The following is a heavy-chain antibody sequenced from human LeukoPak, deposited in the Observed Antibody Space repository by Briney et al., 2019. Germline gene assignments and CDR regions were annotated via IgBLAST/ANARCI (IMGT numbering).Heavy chain of an antibody. Sequence: KSGESLQISCKGSGYSFTSYWIGWVRQLPGKGLEWMGIIYPGDPDTRYSPSFQGQVTISADKSISTASLQWSSLKASDTAMYYCARTDYSSGWSPLQHWGQGTLVTVSS. CDR2: IYPGDPDT. V-gene: IGHV5-51*01. D-gene: IGHD6-19*01. J-gene: IGHJ1*01. CDR1: GYSFTSYW. CDR3: ARTDYSSGWSPLQH.